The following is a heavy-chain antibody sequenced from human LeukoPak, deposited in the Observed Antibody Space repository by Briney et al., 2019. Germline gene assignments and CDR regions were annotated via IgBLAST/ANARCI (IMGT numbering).Heavy chain of an antibody. CDR2: INPNSGGT. Sequence: GASVKVSCKASGYTFTDYYMHWVRQAPGQGLEWMGWINPNSGGTNYAQKFQGRVTMTRDTSISTAYMELSRLRSDDTAVYYCARVSLGCSSTGCKPLRFGYWGQGTLVTVSS. V-gene: IGHV1-2*02. J-gene: IGHJ4*02. D-gene: IGHD2-2*01. CDR1: GYTFTDYY. CDR3: ARVSLGCSSTGCKPLRFGY.